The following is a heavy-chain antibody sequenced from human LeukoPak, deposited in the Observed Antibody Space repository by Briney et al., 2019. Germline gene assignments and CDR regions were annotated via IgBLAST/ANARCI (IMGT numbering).Heavy chain of an antibody. Sequence: SETLSLTCTVSGGSISSGSYYWNWLRQPAGTGLEWIGRIYTSGSTNYNPSLKSRVTISVDTSKNQFSLKLSSVTAADTAVYHCARESQSVLWFGVHLWGHGTLVTVSS. CDR1: GGSISSGSYY. V-gene: IGHV4-61*02. CDR3: ARESQSVLWFGVHL. D-gene: IGHD3-10*01. J-gene: IGHJ4*01. CDR2: IYTSGST.